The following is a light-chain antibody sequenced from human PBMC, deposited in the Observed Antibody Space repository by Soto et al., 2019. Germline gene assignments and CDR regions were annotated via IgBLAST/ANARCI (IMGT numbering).Light chain of an antibody. Sequence: DIVMTQSPDSLAVSLGERATINCKSSQSVLHSSNNKNYLAWYQQKPGQPPKLLIYWASTRESGVPDRFSGSGSGTDFTLTISSLQAEDVAVYYCQQYSSPPWTFGQRTKVEIK. CDR3: QQYSSPPWT. J-gene: IGKJ1*01. CDR1: QSVLHSSNNKNY. V-gene: IGKV4-1*01. CDR2: WAS.